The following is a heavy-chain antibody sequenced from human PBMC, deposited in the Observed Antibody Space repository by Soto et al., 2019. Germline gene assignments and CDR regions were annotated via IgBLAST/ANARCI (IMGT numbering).Heavy chain of an antibody. V-gene: IGHV5-51*01. CDR2: FYPGDSDI. CDR1: GYSFTTYW. CDR3: ARGVKRGSHFYGMDV. D-gene: IGHD1-26*01. Sequence: GESLKISCVGCGYSFTTYWVAWVRQLPGKGLEWMGLFYPGDSDITYSPSFQGQVTISGDKSITTAYLQWSSLKASDTAIYYCARGVKRGSHFYGMDVWGQGTTVTVSS. J-gene: IGHJ6*02.